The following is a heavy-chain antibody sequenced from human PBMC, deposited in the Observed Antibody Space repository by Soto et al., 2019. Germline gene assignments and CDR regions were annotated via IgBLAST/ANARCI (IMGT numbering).Heavy chain of an antibody. CDR2: IYYSGST. D-gene: IGHD1-1*01. V-gene: IGHV4-31*03. Sequence: QVQLQESGPGLVKPSQTLSLTCTVSGGSISSGGYYWSWIRQHPGKGLEWIGYIYYSGSTYYNPSLKSRVTISVDTSKNQFSLKLCSVTAADTAVYYCARDIWQHNSYSYFDYWGQGTLVTVSS. J-gene: IGHJ4*02. CDR3: ARDIWQHNSYSYFDY. CDR1: GGSISSGGYY.